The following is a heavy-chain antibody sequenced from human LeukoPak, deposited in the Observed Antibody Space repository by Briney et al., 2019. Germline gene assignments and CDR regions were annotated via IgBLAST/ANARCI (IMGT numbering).Heavy chain of an antibody. V-gene: IGHV4-31*11. D-gene: IGHD6-13*01. J-gene: IGHJ6*03. CDR3: ARNPGRSSRVEDHYYYYMDV. CDR2: VYFTGKT. CDR1: GGSIGTGYY. Sequence: SQTLSLTCAVSGGSIGTGYYWTWIRQHPGKGLEWIGYVYFTGKTHYNPSLKSRVTISVDTSTNQFSLKLTSVTAADTAVYYCARNPGRSSRVEDHYYYYMDVWGKGTTVTVSS.